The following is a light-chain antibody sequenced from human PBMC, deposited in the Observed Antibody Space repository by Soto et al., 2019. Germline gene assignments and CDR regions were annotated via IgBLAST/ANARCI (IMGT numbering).Light chain of an antibody. V-gene: IGLV3-21*02. CDR1: NIGSIS. J-gene: IGLJ1*01. CDR3: QVWDSISDHYV. CDR2: DDS. Sequence: SYELTQPPSVSVAPGQTARITCGGNNIGSISVHWYQQNPGQAPVLVVYDDSGRPSGIPERFSGSNSGNTATLTISRVEAGDEADYYCQVWDSISDHYVFGTGTKVTAL.